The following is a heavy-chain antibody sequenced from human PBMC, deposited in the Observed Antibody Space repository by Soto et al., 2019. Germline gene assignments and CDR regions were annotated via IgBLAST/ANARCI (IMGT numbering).Heavy chain of an antibody. CDR3: AKGPKGYCSGGSCFWFDP. D-gene: IGHD2-15*01. Sequence: EVQLLESGGGLVQPGGSLRLSCAASGFTFSSYAMSWVRQAPGKGLDGVSGISGSGGSTYYADSVKGRITVSRENPKNTLYLQMNSLRAEDTAVYYCAKGPKGYCSGGSCFWFDPWGQGTLVTVSS. CDR1: GFTFSSYA. CDR2: ISGSGGST. J-gene: IGHJ5*02. V-gene: IGHV3-23*01.